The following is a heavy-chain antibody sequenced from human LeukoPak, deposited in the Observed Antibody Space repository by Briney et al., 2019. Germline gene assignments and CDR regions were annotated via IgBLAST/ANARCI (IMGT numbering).Heavy chain of an antibody. CDR1: GYSFTNYW. D-gene: IGHD3-22*01. Sequence: GEPLKISCKGSGYSFTNYWIAWVRQIPGKGLEWMGIIHSGNSATRYSPSFQGQVTISADKSISTAFLQWSSLKASDTAMYYCARSLSYYDGSGYYYFDYWGQGTLVTVSS. CDR3: ARSLSYYDGSGYYYFDY. J-gene: IGHJ4*02. V-gene: IGHV5-51*01. CDR2: IHSGNSAT.